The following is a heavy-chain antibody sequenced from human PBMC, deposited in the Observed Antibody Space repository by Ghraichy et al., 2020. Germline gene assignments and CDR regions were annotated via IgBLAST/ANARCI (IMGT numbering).Heavy chain of an antibody. Sequence: ASVKVSCKVSGYTLTELSMHWVRQAPGKGLEWMGGFDPEDGETIYAQKFQGRVTMTEDTSTDTAYMELSSLRSEDTAVYYCATGPNAGDAFDIWGQGTMVTVSS. CDR1: GYTLTELS. J-gene: IGHJ3*02. V-gene: IGHV1-24*01. CDR3: ATGPNAGDAFDI. CDR2: FDPEDGET. D-gene: IGHD3-10*01.